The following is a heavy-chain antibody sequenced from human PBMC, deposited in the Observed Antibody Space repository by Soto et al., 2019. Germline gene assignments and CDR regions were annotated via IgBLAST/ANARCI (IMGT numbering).Heavy chain of an antibody. CDR1: GGSFSGYY. CDR2: INHSGST. Sequence: KPSETLSLTCAVYGGSFSGYYWSWIRQPPGKGLEWIGEINHSGSTNYNPSLKSRVTISVDTSKNQFSLKLSSVTAADTAVYYCARYYGGNSDAFDIWGQGTTVTVSS. V-gene: IGHV4-34*01. J-gene: IGHJ3*02. D-gene: IGHD3-10*01. CDR3: ARYYGGNSDAFDI.